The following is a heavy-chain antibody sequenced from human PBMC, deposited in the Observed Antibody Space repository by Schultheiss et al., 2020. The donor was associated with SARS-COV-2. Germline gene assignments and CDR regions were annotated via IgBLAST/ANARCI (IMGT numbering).Heavy chain of an antibody. CDR2: IYYSGST. D-gene: IGHD4-23*01. V-gene: IGHV4-61*05. CDR3: ARSDYGGNLDY. CDR1: GGSISSSSYY. Sequence: SETLSLTCTVSGGSISSSSYYWGWIRQPPGKGLEWIGYIYYSGSTNYNPSLKSRVTISVDTSKNQFSLKLSSVTAADTAVYYCARSDYGGNLDYWGQGTLVTVSS. J-gene: IGHJ4*02.